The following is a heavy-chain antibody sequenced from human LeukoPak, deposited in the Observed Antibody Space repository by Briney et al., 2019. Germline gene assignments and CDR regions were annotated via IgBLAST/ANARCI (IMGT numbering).Heavy chain of an antibody. CDR1: GGTSSSYA. V-gene: IGHV1-69*05. J-gene: IGHJ6*03. CDR3: ARGRVVVVPAASGYYYYMDV. D-gene: IGHD2-2*01. Sequence: ASVKVYCTASGGTSSSYAISWVRQAPGQGLEWMGGIIPIFGTANYAQKFQGRVTITTDESTSTAYMELISLRSEDTAVYYCARGRVVVVPAASGYYYYMDVWGKGTTVTVSS. CDR2: IIPIFGTA.